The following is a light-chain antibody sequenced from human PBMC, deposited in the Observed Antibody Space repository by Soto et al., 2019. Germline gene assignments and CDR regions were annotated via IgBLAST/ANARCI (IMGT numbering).Light chain of an antibody. CDR2: ETS. J-gene: IGKJ1*01. CDR1: QSVNSNY. CDR3: QQFGTSPLWT. Sequence: EIVLTQSPCTLSLSPGERATLSCRASQSVNSNYLAWYQQKPGQAPRLLMYETSTRATGIPDRFSGSGSGTDFTLTISRLEPEDFAVYFCQQFGTSPLWTFGQGTKVDIK. V-gene: IGKV3-20*01.